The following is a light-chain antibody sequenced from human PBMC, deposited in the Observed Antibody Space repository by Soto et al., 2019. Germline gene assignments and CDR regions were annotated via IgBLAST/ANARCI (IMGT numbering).Light chain of an antibody. J-gene: IGKJ2*01. V-gene: IGKV1-6*01. Sequence: ALQMKQTPSSLSAAVGDRVTISCRSSQYIRNDLGWYQQKPGKAPNLLISAASNLESGVPSRFSGSGSGTDFTLTISSLQHEDFATYYCLQDYNYPYTFGQGT. CDR3: LQDYNYPYT. CDR1: QYIRND. CDR2: AAS.